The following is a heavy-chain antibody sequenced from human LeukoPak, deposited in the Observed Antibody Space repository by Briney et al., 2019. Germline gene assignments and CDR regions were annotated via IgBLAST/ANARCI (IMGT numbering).Heavy chain of an antibody. Sequence: SETLSLTCTVSGGSISSYYWSWIRQPAGKGLEWIGRIYSRGSTNYNPSLKSRVTMSVDTSKNQFSLKLSSVTAADTAVYYCARVPMGWGNFDCWGQGTLVTVSS. V-gene: IGHV4-4*07. CDR3: ARVPMGWGNFDC. D-gene: IGHD7-27*01. J-gene: IGHJ4*02. CDR2: IYSRGST. CDR1: GGSISSYY.